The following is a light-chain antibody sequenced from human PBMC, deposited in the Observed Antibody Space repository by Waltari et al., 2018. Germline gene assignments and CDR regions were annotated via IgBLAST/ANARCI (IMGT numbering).Light chain of an antibody. Sequence: EIVMTQHPATLSVSPGERATLPCRASPSVSSNLAWYQQKPGQAPSLLIYGASTRATGFPARFSGSGSGTEFTLTISSLQSEDFAVYYCQQYNNWPPELTFGGGTKVEIK. CDR1: PSVSSN. V-gene: IGKV3-15*01. CDR3: QQYNNWPPELT. CDR2: GAS. J-gene: IGKJ4*01.